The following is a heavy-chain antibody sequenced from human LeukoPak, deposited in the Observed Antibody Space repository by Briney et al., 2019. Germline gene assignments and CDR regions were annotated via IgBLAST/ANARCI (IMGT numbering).Heavy chain of an antibody. J-gene: IGHJ4*02. D-gene: IGHD6-19*01. CDR2: IYYSGST. CDR1: GGSFSGYY. CDR3: ARDVGGWYDY. V-gene: IGHV4-59*01. Sequence: TSETLSLTCAVYGGSFSGYYWSWIRQPPGKGLEWIGYIYYSGSTNYNPSLKSRVTISVDTSKNQFSLKLSSVTAADTAVYYCARDVGGWYDYWGQGTLATVSS.